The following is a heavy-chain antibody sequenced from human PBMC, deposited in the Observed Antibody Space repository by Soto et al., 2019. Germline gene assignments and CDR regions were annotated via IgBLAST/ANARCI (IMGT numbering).Heavy chain of an antibody. V-gene: IGHV3-23*01. CDR2: ISGGAEHT. D-gene: IGHD4-17*01. CDR3: VKDRDRWSGDYTLGTFDY. J-gene: IGHJ4*02. Sequence: GGSLRLSCAGSGFTFTNYAMNWVRQAPGKGLEWVSIISGGAEHTHDEDSAKGRFTISRDNSKNTLYLQMNSLRAEDTAIYYCVKDRDRWSGDYTLGTFDYWGQGTLVTVSS. CDR1: GFTFTNYA.